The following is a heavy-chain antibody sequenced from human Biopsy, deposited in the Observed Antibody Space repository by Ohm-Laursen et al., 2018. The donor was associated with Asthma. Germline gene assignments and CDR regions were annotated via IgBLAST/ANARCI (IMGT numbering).Heavy chain of an antibody. D-gene: IGHD1-1*01. CDR2: ISYDGRTT. CDR3: ARDLGTTRMDV. V-gene: IGHV3-30*03. CDR1: GFTFGDYW. J-gene: IGHJ6*02. Sequence: SLRLSCSASGFTFGDYWMSWVRQVPGQGLEWVAVISYDGRTTYYAGSVEGRFTISRDNSKNMLYLQMNSLRPEDTAVYYCARDLGTTRMDVWGQGTTVTVSS.